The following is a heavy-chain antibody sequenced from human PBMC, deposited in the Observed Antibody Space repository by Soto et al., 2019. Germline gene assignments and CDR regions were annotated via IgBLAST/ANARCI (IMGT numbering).Heavy chain of an antibody. V-gene: IGHV4-59*01. J-gene: IGHJ5*02. CDR1: GDSISSYY. Sequence: ETLSLTCTVSGDSISSYYWSWIRQPPGKGLGWIGYIYYSGSTNYNPSLKSRVTISVDTPKNQFSLKLTSVTAADTAVYYCARGVATIGPWGQGTLVTVSS. D-gene: IGHD5-12*01. CDR2: IYYSGST. CDR3: ARGVATIGP.